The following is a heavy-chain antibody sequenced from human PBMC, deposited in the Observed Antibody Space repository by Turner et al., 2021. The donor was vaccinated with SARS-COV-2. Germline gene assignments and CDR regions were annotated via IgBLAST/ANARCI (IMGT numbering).Heavy chain of an antibody. Sequence: QVQLQESGPGLVTPSEPLSLPCTVSGGSISSYYWSWIRQPPGKGLEWIGYIYYSGSTNYNPSLKSRVTISIDTSKNQFSLKLSSVTAADTAVYYCARHGNELGIQLWGQGTLVTVSS. D-gene: IGHD5-18*01. CDR1: GGSISSYY. V-gene: IGHV4-59*08. CDR2: IYYSGST. J-gene: IGHJ4*02. CDR3: ARHGNELGIQL.